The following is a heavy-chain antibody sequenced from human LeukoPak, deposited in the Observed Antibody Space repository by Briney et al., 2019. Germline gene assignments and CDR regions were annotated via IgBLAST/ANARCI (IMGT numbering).Heavy chain of an antibody. D-gene: IGHD4-17*01. Sequence: ASVKVSCKASGYTFTSYGISWVRQAPGQGLEWMGWISAYNGNTNYAQKLQSRVTMTTDTSASTAYMELRSLRSDDTAVYYCARDHTFTVPTGYWGQGTLVTVSS. CDR3: ARDHTFTVPTGY. CDR1: GYTFTSYG. V-gene: IGHV1-18*01. CDR2: ISAYNGNT. J-gene: IGHJ4*02.